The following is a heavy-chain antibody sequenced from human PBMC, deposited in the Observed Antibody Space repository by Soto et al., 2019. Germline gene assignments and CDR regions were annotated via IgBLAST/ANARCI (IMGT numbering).Heavy chain of an antibody. Sequence: PGGSLGLSCAASGFTFRSYTMNWGREAPGKGLEWVSSISSTSIYMYYADSLKGRFTISRDNARNAMLLQMYSLRPEDTAVYFCARDREGPLDYWGQGTLVTVS. CDR2: ISSTSIYM. V-gene: IGHV3-21*01. CDR3: ARDREGPLDY. J-gene: IGHJ4*02. CDR1: GFTFRSYT.